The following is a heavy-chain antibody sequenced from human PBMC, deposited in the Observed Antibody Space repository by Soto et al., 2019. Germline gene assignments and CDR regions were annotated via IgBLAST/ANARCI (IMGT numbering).Heavy chain of an antibody. CDR3: AKYSRSYPAYNGLSL. Sequence: EVQLLESGGGLVQPGGSLRLSCAASGFPFSTSAMNWVRQAPGKGLERVSIISGSSDAAYYAESVKGPFASSRDNSKNSLYLQMNALRAEDTVVYYCAKYSRSYPAYNGLSLWGQGTTVTVS. J-gene: IGHJ6*02. CDR1: GFPFSTSA. D-gene: IGHD1-26*01. V-gene: IGHV3-23*01. CDR2: ISGSSDAA.